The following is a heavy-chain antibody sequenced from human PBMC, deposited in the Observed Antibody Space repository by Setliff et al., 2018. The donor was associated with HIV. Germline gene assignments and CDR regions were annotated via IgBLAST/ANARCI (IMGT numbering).Heavy chain of an antibody. V-gene: IGHV1-2*02. CDR2: ISPDNANT. CDR3: AKDMNRGGYSDSSPHDF. D-gene: IGHD3-22*01. Sequence: ASVKVSCKSSGYTFTDYFMHWVRQAPGQGLEWMGWISPDNANTKISQRFRGRVTMTRDMSTSTVYMELSGLRSEDTAGYYCAKDMNRGGYSDSSPHDFWGQGTLVTVSS. J-gene: IGHJ4*02. CDR1: GYTFTDYF.